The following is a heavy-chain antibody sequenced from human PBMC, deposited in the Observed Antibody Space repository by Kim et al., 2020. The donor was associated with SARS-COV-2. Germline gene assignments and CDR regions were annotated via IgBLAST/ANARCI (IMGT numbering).Heavy chain of an antibody. D-gene: IGHD3-3*01. Sequence: GGSLRLSCSASGFTFSNNAMHWVRQASGKGLEYVSAISGNGEVTFYADSVRGRFTISRDIFKNTLYLQMSSLRPEDTAVYFCVKTTSGLYYDSWGQGTL. V-gene: IGHV3-64D*09. CDR1: GFTFSNNA. CDR3: VKTTSGLYYDS. J-gene: IGHJ5*01. CDR2: ISGNGEVT.